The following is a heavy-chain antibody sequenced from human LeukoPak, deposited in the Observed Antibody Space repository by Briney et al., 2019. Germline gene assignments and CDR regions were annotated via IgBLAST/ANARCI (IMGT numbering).Heavy chain of an antibody. Sequence: SETLSLTCAVYGGSFGGYYWSWIRQPPGKGLEWIGEINHSGSTNYNPSLKSRVTISVDTSKNQFSLKLSSVTAADTAVYYCARGPTGWFDPWGQGTLVTVSS. V-gene: IGHV4-34*01. CDR2: INHSGST. D-gene: IGHD1-14*01. CDR1: GGSFGGYY. CDR3: ARGPTGWFDP. J-gene: IGHJ5*02.